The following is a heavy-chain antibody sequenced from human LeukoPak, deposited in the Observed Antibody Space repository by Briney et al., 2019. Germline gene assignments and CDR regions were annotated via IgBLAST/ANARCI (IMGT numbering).Heavy chain of an antibody. J-gene: IGHJ4*02. CDR2: IKQDGSEK. CDR1: GFTFSSYW. D-gene: IGHD3-22*01. V-gene: IGHV3-7*01. Sequence: PGGSLRLSRAASGFTFSSYWMSWVRQAPGKGLEWVANIKQDGSEKYYVDSVKGRFTISRDNAKNSLYLQMNSLRAEDTAVYYCARAEPYYDSSGYTIFDYWGQGTLVTVSS. CDR3: ARAEPYYDSSGYTIFDY.